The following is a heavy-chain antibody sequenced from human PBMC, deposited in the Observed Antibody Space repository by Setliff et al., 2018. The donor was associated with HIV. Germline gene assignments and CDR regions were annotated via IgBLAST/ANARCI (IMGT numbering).Heavy chain of an antibody. D-gene: IGHD2-15*01. Sequence: SETLSLTCAVYGGSFSDYSWSWIRQPPGKGLEWIGEISYSGSTNYNPSLKSRVTISIDTSKNQFSLRLTSVTAADTAVYYCARLVADVQRHYYYYGMDVWGQGTTVTVSS. J-gene: IGHJ6*02. CDR3: ARLVADVQRHYYYYGMDV. CDR2: ISYSGST. V-gene: IGHV4-34*01. CDR1: GGSFSDYS.